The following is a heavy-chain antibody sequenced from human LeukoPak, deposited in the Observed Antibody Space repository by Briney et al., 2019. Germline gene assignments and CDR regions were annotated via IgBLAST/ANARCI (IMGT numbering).Heavy chain of an antibody. J-gene: IGHJ3*02. D-gene: IGHD1-26*01. CDR1: GFTFSSYS. CDR3: TRYRFVVGATDSFDI. V-gene: IGHV3-21*01. CDR2: ITSSSSYI. Sequence: GGSLRLSCAASGFTFSSYSMNWVRQAPGKGLEWVSSITSSSSYIYYADSVKGRFTISRDNARNSLSLQMNSLRAEDTAVYYCTRYRFVVGATDSFDIWGQGTMVTVSS.